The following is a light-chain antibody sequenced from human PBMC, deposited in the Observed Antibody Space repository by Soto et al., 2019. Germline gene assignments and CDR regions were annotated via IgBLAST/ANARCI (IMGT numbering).Light chain of an antibody. Sequence: QSALTQPPSASGSPGQSVTISCTGTSSDVGGYNYVSWYQQHPGKAPKLMIYDVSKQPSGVPDRFSGSKSGNTASLTVSGLQAEDEADYYCSSYAVNNNLGVFGGGTKVTVL. J-gene: IGLJ2*01. V-gene: IGLV2-8*01. CDR3: SSYAVNNNLGV. CDR2: DVS. CDR1: SSDVGGYNY.